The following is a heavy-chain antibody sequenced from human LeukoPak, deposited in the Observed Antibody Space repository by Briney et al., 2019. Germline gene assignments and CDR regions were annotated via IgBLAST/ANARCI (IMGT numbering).Heavy chain of an antibody. Sequence: ASLSVSCTASVYTFTTYGITWVRQAPGQGLEWMGWISAYNGNTNYAQKLQGRVTMTTDTSTSTAYMVLRSLRSDDTAVYYCARALVDGYKELGYWGQGTLVTVSS. J-gene: IGHJ4*02. D-gene: IGHD5-24*01. CDR2: ISAYNGNT. CDR3: ARALVDGYKELGY. CDR1: VYTFTTYG. V-gene: IGHV1-18*01.